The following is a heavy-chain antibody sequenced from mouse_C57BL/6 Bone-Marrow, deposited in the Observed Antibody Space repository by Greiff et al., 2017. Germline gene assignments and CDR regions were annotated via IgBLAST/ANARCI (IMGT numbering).Heavy chain of an antibody. V-gene: IGHV2-2*01. CDR2: IWRGGSA. J-gene: IGHJ3*01. Sequence: QVQLKQSGPGLVQPSQSLSITCTASGFSLTSYGVHWVRQSPGQGLEWLGVIWRGGSAAYNAAFMSRLSISKDNSTSQVFFKMSSLQADDTAIYYCARNCYWCWFAYWGQGTLVTVSA. CDR1: GFSLTSYG. D-gene: IGHD2-12*01. CDR3: ARNCYWCWFAY.